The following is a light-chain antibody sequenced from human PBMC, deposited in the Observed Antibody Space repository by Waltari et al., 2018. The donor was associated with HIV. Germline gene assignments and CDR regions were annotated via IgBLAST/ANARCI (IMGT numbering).Light chain of an antibody. CDR3: QQYGSSPVT. J-gene: IGKJ1*01. CDR1: QSISSSF. Sequence: EIVLTQSPGTLSLSPGERVTLSCRASQSISSSFLAWYQQKPGLAPRLLIYGASTRATGIPDRFSGSGSATDFTLTISGLEPEDCAVYYCQQYGSSPVTFGQGTKVEIK. CDR2: GAS. V-gene: IGKV3-20*01.